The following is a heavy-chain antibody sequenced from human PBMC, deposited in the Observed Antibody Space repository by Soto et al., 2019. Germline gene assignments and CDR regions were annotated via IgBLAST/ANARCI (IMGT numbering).Heavy chain of an antibody. CDR2: IWYDGSNK. D-gene: IGHD5-18*01. CDR3: ARKGIQLWYDAFDI. CDR1: EFTFSSYG. J-gene: IGHJ3*02. V-gene: IGHV3-33*01. Sequence: PGGSLRLSCAASEFTFSSYGMHWVRQAPGKGLEWVAVIWYDGSNKYYADSVKGRFTISRDNSKNTLYLQMNSLRAEDTAVYYCARKGIQLWYDAFDIWGQGTMVTVSS.